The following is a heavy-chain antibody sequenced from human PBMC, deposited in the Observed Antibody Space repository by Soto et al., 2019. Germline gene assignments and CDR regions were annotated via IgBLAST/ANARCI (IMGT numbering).Heavy chain of an antibody. CDR3: ARHGDGAPLDA. J-gene: IGHJ5*02. D-gene: IGHD3-16*01. CDR1: GCAIDSTEFY. CDR2: TYYRRNT. Sequence: QLQLQESGPGLVKTSETLSLTCSVSGCAIDSTEFYWVWVLQPLGGVLEWIGSTYYRRNTYYNSSLRSRGTLPGAQSKSLCSLRLRSAPASVTAGYFCARHGDGAPLDAWGQETLVTVSS. V-gene: IGHV4-39*01.